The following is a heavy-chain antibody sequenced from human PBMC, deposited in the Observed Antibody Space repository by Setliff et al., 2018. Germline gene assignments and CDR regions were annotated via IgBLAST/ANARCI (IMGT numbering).Heavy chain of an antibody. V-gene: IGHV5-51*01. Sequence: HGESLKISCKGSGYTFTNYWIAWVRQMPGKGLEYMGIIYPADSDTTYSPSFQGQVTISADKSINTAYLQWSSLKASDTAIYYCARPAYSSRWYEIKGFDYWGQGTLVTVSS. CDR2: IYPADSDT. CDR3: ARPAYSSRWYEIKGFDY. D-gene: IGHD6-13*01. J-gene: IGHJ4*02. CDR1: GYTFTNYW.